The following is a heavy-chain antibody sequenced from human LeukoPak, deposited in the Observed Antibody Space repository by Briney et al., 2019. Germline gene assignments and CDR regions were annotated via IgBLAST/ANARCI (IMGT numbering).Heavy chain of an antibody. D-gene: IGHD1-14*01. CDR1: GGSISSGGYY. CDR3: ARDHNGLFDY. Sequence: SLTXTXSGGSISSGGYYWSWIRQHPGKGLECIADIYYSGSTYYNPSLKSRVTISVDTSKNQFSLKLSSVTAADTAVYYCARDHNGLFDYWGQGTLVTVSS. V-gene: IGHV4-31*02. CDR2: IYYSGST. J-gene: IGHJ4*02.